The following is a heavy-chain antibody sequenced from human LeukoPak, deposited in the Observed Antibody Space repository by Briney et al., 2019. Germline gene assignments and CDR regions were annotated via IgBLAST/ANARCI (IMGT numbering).Heavy chain of an antibody. D-gene: IGHD3-16*01. CDR1: GFTFSSYA. J-gene: IGHJ6*02. CDR2: ISGSGGST. V-gene: IGHV3-23*01. CDR3: AKRGNYYYYGMDV. Sequence: PGGSLRLSCAASGFTFSSYAMSWVRQAPGKGLEWVSTISGSGGSTYYADSVKGRFTISRDNYKNTLYLQMNSLRAEDTAVYYCAKRGNYYYYGMDVWGQGTTVTVSS.